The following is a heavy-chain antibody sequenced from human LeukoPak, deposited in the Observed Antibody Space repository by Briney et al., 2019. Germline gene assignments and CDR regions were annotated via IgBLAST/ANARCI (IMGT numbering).Heavy chain of an antibody. V-gene: IGHV3-74*01. CDR3: AREDFYGMDV. CDR2: INSDGSTT. J-gene: IGHJ6*02. CDR1: GFTFSRYW. Sequence: GGSLRLSCAASGFTFSRYWMNWVRQAPGKGLVWVSRINSDGSTTRYADSVKGRFTISRDNAKNTMYLQMNSLRAEDTAVYYCAREDFYGMDVWGQGTTVTVSS.